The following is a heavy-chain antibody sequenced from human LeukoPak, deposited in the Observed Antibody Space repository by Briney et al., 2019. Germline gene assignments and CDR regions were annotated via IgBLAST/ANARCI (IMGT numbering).Heavy chain of an antibody. J-gene: IGHJ4*02. CDR1: GFTFSSYA. V-gene: IGHV3-64*01. D-gene: IGHD5-18*01. Sequence: PGGSLRLSCAASGFTFSSYAMHWVRQAPGKGLEYVSAISSNGGSTYYANSVKGRFTISRDNSKNTLYLQMGSLRAEDMAVYYCARDGLGNSYGPNTNFDYWGQGTLVTVSS. CDR2: ISSNGGST. CDR3: ARDGLGNSYGPNTNFDY.